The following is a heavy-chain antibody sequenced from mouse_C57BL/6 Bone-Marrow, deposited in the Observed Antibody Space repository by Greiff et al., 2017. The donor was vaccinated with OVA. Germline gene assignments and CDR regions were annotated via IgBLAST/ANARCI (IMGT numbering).Heavy chain of an antibody. CDR2: FYPGSGSI. Sequence: QVQLKQSGAELVKPGASVKLSCKASGYTFTEYTIHWVKQRSGQGLEWIGWFYPGSGSIKYNEKFKDKATLTADKSSSTVYMELSRLKSEDSAVYFCARPDHGYYAMDYWGQGTSVTVSS. V-gene: IGHV1-62-2*01. CDR3: ARPDHGYYAMDY. CDR1: GYTFTEYT. J-gene: IGHJ4*01.